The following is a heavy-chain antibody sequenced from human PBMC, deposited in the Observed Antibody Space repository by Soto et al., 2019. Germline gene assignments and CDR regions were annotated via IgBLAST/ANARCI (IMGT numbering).Heavy chain of an antibody. V-gene: IGHV4-34*01. CDR1: GGSFSGYY. CDR2: INHSGST. Sequence: PSETLSLTCAVYGGSFSGYYWSWIRQPPGKGLEWIGEINHSGSTNYNPSLKSRVTISVDTSKNQFSLKLSSVTAADMAVYYCARGSAGDSGPAAASCFDYWGQGTLVTVSS. D-gene: IGHD2-2*01. J-gene: IGHJ4*02. CDR3: ARGSAGDSGPAAASCFDY.